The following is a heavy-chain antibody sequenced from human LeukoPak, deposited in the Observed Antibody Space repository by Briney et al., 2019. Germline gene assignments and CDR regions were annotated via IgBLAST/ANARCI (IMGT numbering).Heavy chain of an antibody. CDR1: GFTLKNYW. V-gene: IGHV3-74*03. Sequence: GESLRLSCETSGFTLKNYWMSWLRRAPGKGLEWVSRSKYDGSTAMYAESVKGRFTISRDNARGTLYLQMNSLRVDDTAVYAKSDWFDPCGRGILVTVSS. CDR3: SDWFDP. J-gene: IGHJ5*02. CDR2: SKYDGSTA.